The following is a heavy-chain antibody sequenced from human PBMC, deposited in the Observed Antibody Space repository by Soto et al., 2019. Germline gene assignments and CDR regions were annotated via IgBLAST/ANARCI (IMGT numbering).Heavy chain of an antibody. D-gene: IGHD6-13*01. CDR2: ISYDGSNK. V-gene: IGHV3-30*18. J-gene: IGHJ4*02. CDR1: GFTFSSYG. CDR3: AKSSSSWYGEAWY. Sequence: GGSLRLSCAASGFTFSSYGMHWVRQAPGKGLEWVAVISYDGSNKYYADSVKGRFTISRDNSKNTLYLQMNSLRAEDTAVYYCAKSSSSWYGEAWYWGQGTLVTVSS.